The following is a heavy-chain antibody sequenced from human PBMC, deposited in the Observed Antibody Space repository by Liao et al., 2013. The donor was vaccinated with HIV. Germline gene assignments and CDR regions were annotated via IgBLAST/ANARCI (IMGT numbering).Heavy chain of an antibody. Sequence: QVQLQESGPGLVKPSETLSLTCTVSGGSISSHYCNWIRQPAGKGLEWIGRIYPSGRTKYNPSLKSRVTISVDTSKNQFSLKLTSLTAADTAVYYCARILRPEVAVALDYWGQGSLVTVSS. CDR1: GGSISSHY. J-gene: IGHJ4*02. CDR3: ARILRPEVAVALDY. V-gene: IGHV4-4*07. CDR2: IYPSGRT. D-gene: IGHD1-14*01.